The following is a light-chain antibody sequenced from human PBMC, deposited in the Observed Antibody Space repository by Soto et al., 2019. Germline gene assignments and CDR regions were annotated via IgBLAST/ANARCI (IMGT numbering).Light chain of an antibody. Sequence: DIQMTQSPSSLPASVGDRISITCRASQSISSYLSWYQQKPGKAPKLLIYGASNLQSGVPSRFSGSGSETGFTLTISSLQPEDFATYYCQQSYTAPRTFCQGTKLEIK. J-gene: IGKJ2*01. CDR2: GAS. CDR3: QQSYTAPRT. CDR1: QSISSY. V-gene: IGKV1-39*01.